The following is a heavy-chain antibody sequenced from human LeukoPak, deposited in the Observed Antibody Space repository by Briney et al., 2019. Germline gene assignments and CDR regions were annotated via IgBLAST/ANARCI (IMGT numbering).Heavy chain of an antibody. Sequence: GSLRLSCAASGFTFSSYGMHWVRQAPGKGLEWVAVISYDGGNKYYADSVKGRFTISRDNSKNTLFLQMNSLRAEDTAVYYCAKDSYYYDTGGYYYNYFYYGMDVWGQGTTVTVSS. J-gene: IGHJ6*02. CDR2: ISYDGGNK. CDR3: AKDSYYYDTGGYYYNYFYYGMDV. CDR1: GFTFSSYG. V-gene: IGHV3-30*18. D-gene: IGHD3-22*01.